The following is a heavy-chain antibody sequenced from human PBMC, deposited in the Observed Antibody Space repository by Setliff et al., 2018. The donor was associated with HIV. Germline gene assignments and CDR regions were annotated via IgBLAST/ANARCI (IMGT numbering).Heavy chain of an antibody. D-gene: IGHD3-3*01. CDR2: IHTSGST. V-gene: IGHV4-61*09. J-gene: IGHJ6*03. Sequence: SETLSLTCTVSGGSISSGSYYWSWVRQPAGKGLEWIGHIHTSGSTKDNPSLKSRGTITVDTSKKQFSLKLSSVTAADTAVYCWARDRFLGPHYYMDVWGKGTTVTVSS. CDR1: GGSISSGSYY. CDR3: ARDRFLGPHYYMDV.